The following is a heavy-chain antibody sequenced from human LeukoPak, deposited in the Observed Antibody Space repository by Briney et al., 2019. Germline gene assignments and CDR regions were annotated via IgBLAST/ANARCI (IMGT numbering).Heavy chain of an antibody. J-gene: IGHJ6*03. CDR2: INHSATT. Sequence: GSLRLSCAASGFSFSSYWMSWVRQAPGKGLEWIGEINHSATTNYQSSLKSRVTISVDTSKNQFSLKLSSVTAADTAVYYCARVAVSRSNPYYYYYYYMDVWGKGTTVTVSS. CDR3: ARVAVSRSNPYYYYYYYMDV. CDR1: GFSFSSYW. V-gene: IGHV4-34*01. D-gene: IGHD3-16*01.